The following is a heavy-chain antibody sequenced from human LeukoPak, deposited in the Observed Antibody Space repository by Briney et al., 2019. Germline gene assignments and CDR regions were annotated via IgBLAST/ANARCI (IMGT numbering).Heavy chain of an antibody. CDR3: ARGKGAH. J-gene: IGHJ4*02. Sequence: SETLSLTCAVYGGSFSGYYWSWIRQPPGKGLEWIGEINHSGSTNYNPSLKSRVTISVDTSKNQFSLKLSSVTAADTTVYYCARGKGAHWGQGTLVTVSS. V-gene: IGHV4-34*01. CDR1: GGSFSGYY. CDR2: INHSGST.